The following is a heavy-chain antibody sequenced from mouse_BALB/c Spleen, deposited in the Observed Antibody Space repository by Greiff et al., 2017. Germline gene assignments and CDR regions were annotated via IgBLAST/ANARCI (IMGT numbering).Heavy chain of an antibody. CDR2: IYPGDGST. CDR1: GYTFTSYY. J-gene: IGHJ4*01. CDR3: ARRCYYGYEECAMDY. D-gene: IGHD1-2*01. V-gene: IGHV1S56*01. Sequence: QVQLQQSGPELVKPGASVKMSCKASGYTFTSYYIHWVKQRPGQGLEWIGWIYPGDGSTKYNEKFKGKTTLTADKSSSTAYMLLSSLTSEDSAIYFCARRCYYGYEECAMDYWGQGTSVTVSS.